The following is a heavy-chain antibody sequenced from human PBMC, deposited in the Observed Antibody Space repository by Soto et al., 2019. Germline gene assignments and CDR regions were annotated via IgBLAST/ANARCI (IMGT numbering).Heavy chain of an antibody. CDR3: ARAHSGYDPLGMDV. CDR2: ISDTGSG. V-gene: IGHV4-61*01. D-gene: IGHD5-12*01. CDR1: GGSVISGSYY. Sequence: QVQLQESGPGLVKPSETLSLTCTVSGGSVISGSYYWSWIRQPPGKGLEWVGCISDTGSGDYNPSLKSRVTISVHTSKRQFFLRLNSVNATDMAVYYCARAHSGYDPLGMDVWGQGTTVTVSS. J-gene: IGHJ6*02.